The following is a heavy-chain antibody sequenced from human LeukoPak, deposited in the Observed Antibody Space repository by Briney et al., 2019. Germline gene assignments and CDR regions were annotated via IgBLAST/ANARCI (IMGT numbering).Heavy chain of an antibody. CDR2: INSDGSST. CDR3: ARGLYTSGWYPDYFDF. Sequence: GGSLRLSCAASGFTFSSYWMHWVRQAPGKGLVWVSRINSDGSSTSYADSVKGRFTISRDNAKNSLYLQMNSLRAEDTAVYYCARGLYTSGWYPDYFDFWGQGILVTVSS. J-gene: IGHJ4*02. CDR1: GFTFSSYW. D-gene: IGHD6-19*01. V-gene: IGHV3-74*01.